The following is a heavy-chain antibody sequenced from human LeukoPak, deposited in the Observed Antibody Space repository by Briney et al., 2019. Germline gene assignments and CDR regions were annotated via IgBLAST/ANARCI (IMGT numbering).Heavy chain of an antibody. CDR2: MFGNGGT. D-gene: IGHD1-26*01. J-gene: IGHJ4*02. CDR1: GSSMSSDY. Sequence: IPSETLSLTCSVSGSSMSSDYWSWIRQSPGKGLEWIGRMFGNGGTNYSPSFQRRATMSVDTSTRRLSLRLNSVTAADTAVYYCARQTAKKWDLPGSFDSWGQGILVTVSS. CDR3: ARQTAKKWDLPGSFDS. V-gene: IGHV4-59*08.